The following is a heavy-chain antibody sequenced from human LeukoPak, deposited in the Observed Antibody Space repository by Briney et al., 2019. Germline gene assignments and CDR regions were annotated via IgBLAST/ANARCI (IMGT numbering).Heavy chain of an antibody. CDR2: TSYDGSNK. CDR1: GFTFSSYA. V-gene: IGHV3-30*04. D-gene: IGHD1-26*01. Sequence: GGSLRLSCAASGFTFSSYAMHWVRQAPGKGLEWVAVTSYDGSNKYYADSVKGRFTISRDNSKNTLYLQMNSLRAEDTAVYYCARGWKSGSYPGDWGQGTLVTVSS. CDR3: ARGWKSGSYPGD. J-gene: IGHJ4*02.